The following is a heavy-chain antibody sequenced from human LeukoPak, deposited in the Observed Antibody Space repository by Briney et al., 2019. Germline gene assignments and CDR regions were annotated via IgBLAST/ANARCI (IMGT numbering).Heavy chain of an antibody. D-gene: IGHD4/OR15-4a*01. J-gene: IGHJ4*02. V-gene: IGHV4-61*10. CDR2: IYTTGNT. CDR1: GGSVSSGPYY. Sequence: SETLSLTCSVSGGSVSSGPYYWSWIRQPAGKGLEWIGRIYTTGNTNYNPSLKSRVTISIDMSKNQFSLKLSSVTAADTAVYYCARVSPYGASDYWGQGTLVTVSS. CDR3: ARVSPYGASDY.